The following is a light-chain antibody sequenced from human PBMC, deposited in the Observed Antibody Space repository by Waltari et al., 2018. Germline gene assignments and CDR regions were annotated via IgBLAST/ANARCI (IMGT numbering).Light chain of an antibody. V-gene: IGKV2-28*01. CDR1: PSLVDGGGNKF. J-gene: IGKJ2*01. CDR2: QIS. Sequence: DIVMTQSPLSLPVTPGEPASIPCRFSPSLVDGGGNKFLDWYLQKPGQSPQLLIYQISNRASGVPDRISGSGSDTDFTLKITRVEAEDVGVYYCMQALHPPYTFGQGTKLEIK. CDR3: MQALHPPYT.